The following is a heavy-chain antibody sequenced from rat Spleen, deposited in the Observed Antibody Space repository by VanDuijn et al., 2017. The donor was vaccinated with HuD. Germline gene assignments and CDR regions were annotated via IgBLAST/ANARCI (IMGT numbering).Heavy chain of an antibody. CDR1: GFTFSNYC. V-gene: IGHV5-25*01. J-gene: IGHJ2*01. CDR2: INTGGGKT. D-gene: IGHD4-2*01. Sequence: EVHLVESGGGLVQPGRSMKLSCTASGFTFSNYCMTWVRQAPTKSLDWVASINTGGGKTYYRDSVKGRFTISRDNAKSTLYLQMDSLRSGDTATYYCATLGLAYYFDYWGQGVMVTVSS. CDR3: ATLGLAYYFDY.